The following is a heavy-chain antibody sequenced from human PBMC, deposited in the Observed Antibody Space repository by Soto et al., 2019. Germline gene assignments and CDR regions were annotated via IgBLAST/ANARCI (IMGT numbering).Heavy chain of an antibody. Sequence: PSETPSLTCAVYGGSFSGYYWSWIRQPPGKGLEWIGEINHSGSTNYNPSLKSRVTISVDTSKNQFSLKLSSVTAADTAVYYCARGVTYRSRWRPIRGGMDVWGQGTTVTVSS. CDR3: ARGVTYRSRWRPIRGGMDV. CDR2: INHSGST. D-gene: IGHD6-19*01. V-gene: IGHV4-34*01. CDR1: GGSFSGYY. J-gene: IGHJ6*02.